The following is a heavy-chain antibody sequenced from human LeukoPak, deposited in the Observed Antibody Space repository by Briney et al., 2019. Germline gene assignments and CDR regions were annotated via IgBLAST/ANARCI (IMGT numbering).Heavy chain of an antibody. V-gene: IGHV4-61*02. D-gene: IGHD6-13*01. CDR3: ARGYNSRSTFDV. J-gene: IGHJ3*01. Sequence: SETLSLTCAVYGGSISSGSHYWSWIRQPAGKGLEWIGRITTSGDTTYSPSLKSRLTISVDTSRNHFSLNLRSVTAADTAVYYCARGYNSRSTFDVWGQGTVVTVSS. CDR2: ITTSGDT. CDR1: GGSISSGSHY.